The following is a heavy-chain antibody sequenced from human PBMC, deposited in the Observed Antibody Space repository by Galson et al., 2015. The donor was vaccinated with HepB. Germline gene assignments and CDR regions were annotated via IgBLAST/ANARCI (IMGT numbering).Heavy chain of an antibody. CDR3: ARDLYSSASGILDY. V-gene: IGHV1-69*13. Sequence: SVKVPCKASGGTFSNYAISWVRQAPGQGLEWMGWIIPIFATANYAQKFKDRVTITADESTSTAYLELSSLRSEDTAVYFCARDLYSSASGILDYWGQGTLITVSS. J-gene: IGHJ4*02. D-gene: IGHD6-19*01. CDR1: GGTFSNYA. CDR2: IIPIFATA.